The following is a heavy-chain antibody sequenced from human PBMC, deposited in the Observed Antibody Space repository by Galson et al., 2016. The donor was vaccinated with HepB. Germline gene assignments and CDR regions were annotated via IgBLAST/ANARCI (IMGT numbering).Heavy chain of an antibody. V-gene: IGHV3-23*01. CDR3: AKMEIAAFVHPRLVYY. CDR2: ISGSGGST. Sequence: SLRLSCAASGFTVSSNYMNWVRQTPGKGLEWVSGISGSGGSTYYADSVRGRFTISRDNSKNTLYLQMNSLRAEDTAVYYCAKMEIAAFVHPRLVYYWGQGTLVTVSS. CDR1: GFTVSSNY. D-gene: IGHD2-15*01. J-gene: IGHJ4*02.